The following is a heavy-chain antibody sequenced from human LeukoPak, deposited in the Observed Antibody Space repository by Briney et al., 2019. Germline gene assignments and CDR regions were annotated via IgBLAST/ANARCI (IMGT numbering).Heavy chain of an antibody. D-gene: IGHD4-17*01. CDR3: AREGGYGDYVD. CDR2: IYHSGST. CDR1: GGSISSGGYS. J-gene: IGHJ4*02. Sequence: SETLSLTCAVSGGSISSGGYSWSWIRQPPGKGLEWIGYIYHSGSTYYNPSLKSRVTISVDRSKNQFSLKLSSVTAADTAVYYCAREGGYGDYVDWGQGTLVTVPS. V-gene: IGHV4-30-2*01.